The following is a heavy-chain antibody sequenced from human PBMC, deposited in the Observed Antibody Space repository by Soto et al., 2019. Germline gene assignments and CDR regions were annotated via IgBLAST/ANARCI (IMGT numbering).Heavy chain of an antibody. CDR2: ISGSGGST. CDR1: GFTFISYA. V-gene: IGHV3-23*01. D-gene: IGHD5-18*01. J-gene: IGHJ6*03. CDR3: AKAMSEDTAMVGDYYYYMDV. Sequence: GGSLRLSGAASGFTFISYAISCVRQAPGKGLELVSAISGSGGSTYYADSVKGRFTISRDNSKNTLYLQMNSLRAEDTAVYYCAKAMSEDTAMVGDYYYYMDVWGKGTTVTVSS.